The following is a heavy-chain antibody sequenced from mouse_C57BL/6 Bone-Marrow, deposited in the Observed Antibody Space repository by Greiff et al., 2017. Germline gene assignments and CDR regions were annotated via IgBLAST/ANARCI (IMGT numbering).Heavy chain of an antibody. CDR2: IYPRSGNT. J-gene: IGHJ2*01. V-gene: IGHV1-81*01. Sequence: VQLQESGAELARPGASVKLSCKASGYTFTSYGISWVKQRTGQGLEWIGEIYPRSGNTYYNEKFKGKATLTADKSSSTAYMELRSLTSEDSAVXFCARGGRSTMVTTGGDYFDYWGQGTTLTGSS. D-gene: IGHD2-2*01. CDR1: GYTFTSYG. CDR3: ARGGRSTMVTTGGDYFDY.